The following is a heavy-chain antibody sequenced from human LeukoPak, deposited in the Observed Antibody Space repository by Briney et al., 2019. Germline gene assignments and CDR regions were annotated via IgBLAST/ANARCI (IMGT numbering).Heavy chain of an antibody. CDR3: ARAVGPFDI. CDR1: GFTFSTYG. CDR2: IWYDGSNK. V-gene: IGHV3-33*01. Sequence: GGSLRLSCAASGFTFSTYGMHWVRQAPGKGLERVAVIWYDGSNKYYADSVKGRFTISRDNSKNTLSLQMNSLRAEDTAVYYCARAVGPFDIWGQGTMVTVSS. J-gene: IGHJ3*02.